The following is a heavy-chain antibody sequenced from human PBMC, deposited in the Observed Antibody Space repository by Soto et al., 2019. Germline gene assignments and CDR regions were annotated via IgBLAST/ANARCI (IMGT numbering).Heavy chain of an antibody. CDR3: ARDSGSYYYYYYGMDV. J-gene: IGHJ6*04. D-gene: IGHD1-26*01. CDR2: IIPIFGTA. CDR1: GGTFSSYA. V-gene: IGHV1-69*13. Sequence: ASVKVSCKASGGTFSSYAISWVRQAPGQGLEWMGGIIPIFGTANYAQKFQGRVTITADEYTSTAYMELSSLRSEDTAVYYCARDSGSYYYYYYGMDVWGKGTTVTVS.